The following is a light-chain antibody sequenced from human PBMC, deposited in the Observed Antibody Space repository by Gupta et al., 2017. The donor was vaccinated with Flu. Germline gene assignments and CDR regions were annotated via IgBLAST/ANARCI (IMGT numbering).Light chain of an antibody. J-gene: IGLJ2*01. CDR3: AAWDDSLNGFVS. CDR1: NSNIGSNG. V-gene: IGLV1-44*01. Sequence: QSVLTQPPSASGTPGQRVTISCSGSNSNIGSNGVNWYQQLSGTAPKLLIHSNNQRSSGVPDRFSGSKSGTSASLAISGLQSEDEADYYCAAWDDSLNGFVSFGGGTRLTVL. CDR2: SNN.